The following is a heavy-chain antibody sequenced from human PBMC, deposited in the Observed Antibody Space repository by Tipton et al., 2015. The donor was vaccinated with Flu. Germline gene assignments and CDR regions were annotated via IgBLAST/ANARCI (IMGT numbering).Heavy chain of an antibody. CDR1: GGSISSYY. V-gene: IGHV4-59*01. Sequence: TLSLTCTVSGGSISSYYWSWIRQPPGKGLEWIGYIYYSGSTNYNPSLKSRVTISVDTSKNQFSLKLSSVTAADTAVYYCALTVAGLTYYYMDVWGKGTTVTVSS. D-gene: IGHD6-19*01. CDR3: ALTVAGLTYYYMDV. J-gene: IGHJ6*03. CDR2: IYYSGST.